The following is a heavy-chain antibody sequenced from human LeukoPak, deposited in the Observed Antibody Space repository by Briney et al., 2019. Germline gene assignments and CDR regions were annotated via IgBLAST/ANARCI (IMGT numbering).Heavy chain of an antibody. V-gene: IGHV3-21*01. D-gene: IGHD4-11*01. Sequence: GGSLRLSCATSGFTFSSSAFGSYTMNWVRQAPGKGLEWVSSISSTGTYIYYTDSVKGRFTISRDIANSLLYLQMNSLRADDTAVYYCARDLDYSTGFDYWGQGTLVTVSS. CDR3: ARDLDYSTGFDY. J-gene: IGHJ4*02. CDR2: ISSTGTYI. CDR1: GFTFSSSAFGSYT.